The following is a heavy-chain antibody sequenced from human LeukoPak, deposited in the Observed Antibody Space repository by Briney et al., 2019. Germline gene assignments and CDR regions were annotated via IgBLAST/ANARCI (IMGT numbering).Heavy chain of an antibody. CDR2: IYYSGST. CDR3: ARHLIGVGVDY. CDR1: GGSISSGDYY. J-gene: IGHJ4*02. D-gene: IGHD2-15*01. Sequence: PSETLSLTCTVSGGSISSGDYYWSWIRQPPGKGLEWIGYIYYSGSTNYNPSLKSRVTISVDTSKNHFSLKLSSVTAADTAVYYCARHLIGVGVDYWGQGTLVTVSS. V-gene: IGHV4-30-4*01.